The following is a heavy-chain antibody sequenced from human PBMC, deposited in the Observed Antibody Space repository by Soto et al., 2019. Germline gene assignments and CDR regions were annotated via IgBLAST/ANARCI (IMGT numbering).Heavy chain of an antibody. CDR2: INAGNGRE. D-gene: IGHD3-10*01. CDR1: GYTFTSYT. CDR3: ARGGGWVGEASFDS. J-gene: IGHJ4*02. Sequence: QVQLEQSGAEVKKPGASVKVSCKTSGYTFTSYTLHWVRQAPGQGLEWMGWINAGNGREKYSQRFQERVSLSTDKSATTANMELRSLRSEDTAVYYCARGGGWVGEASFDSWGQGTQVTVSS. V-gene: IGHV1-3*01.